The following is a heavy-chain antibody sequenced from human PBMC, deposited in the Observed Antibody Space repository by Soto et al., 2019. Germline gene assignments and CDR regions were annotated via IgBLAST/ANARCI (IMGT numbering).Heavy chain of an antibody. CDR1: GFTFSSYG. Sequence: VQLVESGGGVVQPGRSLRLSCAASGFTFSSYGMHWVRQAPGKGLEWVAVISYDGSNKYYADSVKGRFTISRDNSKNTLYLQMNSLRAEDTAVYYCAKDLNWNFDYWGQGTLVTVSS. J-gene: IGHJ4*02. D-gene: IGHD1-1*01. V-gene: IGHV3-30*18. CDR3: AKDLNWNFDY. CDR2: ISYDGSNK.